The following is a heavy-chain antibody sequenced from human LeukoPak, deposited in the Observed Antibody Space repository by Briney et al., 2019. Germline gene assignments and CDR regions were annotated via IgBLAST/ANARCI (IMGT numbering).Heavy chain of an antibody. D-gene: IGHD5-12*01. V-gene: IGHV3-30*04. CDR1: GFTFSSYA. CDR2: ISYDGSNK. CDR3: ARDSLDIVATISYYFDY. J-gene: IGHJ4*02. Sequence: RPGGSLRLSCAASGFTFSSYAMHWVRQAPGKGLEWVAVISYDGSNKYYADSVKGRFTISRDNSKNTLYLQMNSVRAEDTAVYYCARDSLDIVATISYYFDYWGQATLVTVSS.